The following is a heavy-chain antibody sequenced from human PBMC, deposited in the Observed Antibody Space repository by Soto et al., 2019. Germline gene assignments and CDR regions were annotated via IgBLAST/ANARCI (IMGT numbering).Heavy chain of an antibody. CDR1: TNTFNIYA. CDR3: AKSPTMVRGLIFDS. D-gene: IGHD3-10*01. CDR2: IKSGGST. Sequence: EVQLLESGGGLVQPGGSLRLSCAASTNTFNIYAMSWVRHAPGMGLEWVSAIKSGGSTYYADSVKGRFTISRDDSKNTLHLQMNSLRAEDTAVSYCAKSPTMVRGLIFDSWGQGTLVTVSS. J-gene: IGHJ4*02. V-gene: IGHV3-23*01.